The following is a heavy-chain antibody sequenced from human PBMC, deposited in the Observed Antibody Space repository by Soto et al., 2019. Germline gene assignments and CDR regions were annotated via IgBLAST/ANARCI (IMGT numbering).Heavy chain of an antibody. Sequence: ASVKVSCKASGYTFTSYAMHWVRQAPGQRLEWMGWINAGNGNTKYSQKFQGRVTITRHTSASTAYMELSSLRSEDTAVYYCARETPFYCSSTSCYKHYYHYGMDVWGQGTTVTVSS. J-gene: IGHJ6*02. CDR2: INAGNGNT. CDR1: GYTFTSYA. CDR3: ARETPFYCSSTSCYKHYYHYGMDV. V-gene: IGHV1-3*01. D-gene: IGHD2-2*02.